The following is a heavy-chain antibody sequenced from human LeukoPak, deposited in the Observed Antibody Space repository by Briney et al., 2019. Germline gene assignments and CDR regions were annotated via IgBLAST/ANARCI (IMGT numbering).Heavy chain of an antibody. Sequence: GASVKVSCKAFGYTFTSNYMHWVRQAPGQGPEWMGVISPSGGSTTYAQKFQGRVTLTRDMSTSTDYLELSSLRSEDTAVYYCAGERVDTGWGQGTLVTVSS. V-gene: IGHV1-46*01. CDR2: ISPSGGST. J-gene: IGHJ4*02. CDR3: AGERVDTG. CDR1: GYTFTSNY. D-gene: IGHD1-1*01.